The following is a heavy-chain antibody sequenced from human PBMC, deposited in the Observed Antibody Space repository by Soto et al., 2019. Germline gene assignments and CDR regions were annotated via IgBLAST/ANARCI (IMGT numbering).Heavy chain of an antibody. CDR2: ISGSGGST. J-gene: IGHJ4*02. Sequence: EVQLLESGGGLVQPGGSLRLSCAASGFTFSSYAMSWVRQAPGKGLEWVSAISGSGGSTYYADSVKGRFTISRDNSKNTLYLQMNRLRAEDTAVYYCANRGIAADGTVYWGQGTLVTVSS. V-gene: IGHV3-23*01. CDR1: GFTFSSYA. CDR3: ANRGIAADGTVY. D-gene: IGHD6-13*01.